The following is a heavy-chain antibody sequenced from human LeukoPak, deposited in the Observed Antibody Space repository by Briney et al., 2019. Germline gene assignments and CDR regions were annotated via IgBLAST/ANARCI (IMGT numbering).Heavy chain of an antibody. D-gene: IGHD6-19*01. CDR2: ISGSGGST. CDR1: GFPFRSYA. CDR3: APFRSGWYYTFDY. Sequence: GGSLRLSCAASGFPFRSYAMRWGPGAPGKGVERVSAISGSGGSTYYADSVKGRFTISRDNSKNTLYLQMNSLRAEDTAVYYCAPFRSGWYYTFDYWGQGTLVTVSS. J-gene: IGHJ4*02. V-gene: IGHV3-23*01.